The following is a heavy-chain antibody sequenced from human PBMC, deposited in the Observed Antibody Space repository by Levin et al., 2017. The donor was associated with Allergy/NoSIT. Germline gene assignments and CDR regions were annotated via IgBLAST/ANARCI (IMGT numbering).Heavy chain of an antibody. V-gene: IGHV3-9*01. CDR1: GFSFDDYA. J-gene: IGHJ5*02. D-gene: IGHD6-19*01. CDR2: ITWNSGSI. Sequence: GGSLRLSCAASGFSFDDYAMHWVRQAPGKGLEWVSSITWNSGSIVYADSVKGRFTISRDNAKNSLYLQMNSLRAEDTALYYCAKAEASSGWYRPFGSWGQGTLVTVSS. CDR3: AKAEASSGWYRPFGS.